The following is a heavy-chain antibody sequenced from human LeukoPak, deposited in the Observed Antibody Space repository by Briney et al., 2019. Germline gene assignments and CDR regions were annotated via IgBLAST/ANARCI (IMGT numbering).Heavy chain of an antibody. CDR2: INPNSGVT. Sequence: ASVKVSCKASGYTFTGYYIHWVRQAPGQGLEWMGWINPNSGVTHYPQKFQGRVTMTRDTSISTAYMELSRLRSDDTAVYYCARGGYYYPRGAFDIWGQGTMVTVSS. CDR3: ARGGYYYPRGAFDI. V-gene: IGHV1-2*02. J-gene: IGHJ3*02. D-gene: IGHD2-15*01. CDR1: GYTFTGYY.